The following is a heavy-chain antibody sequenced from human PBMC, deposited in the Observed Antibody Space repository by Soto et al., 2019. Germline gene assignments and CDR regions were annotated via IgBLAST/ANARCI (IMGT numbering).Heavy chain of an antibody. V-gene: IGHV4-39*01. Sequence: QLQLQESGPGLVKPSETLSLTCSVSGGSITIDNYYWGWIRQPPGKALEWIATIYYTGTTYYSPPLKTRATISMDTSKNQFSLRLTSVTAADTAVYYCARIFGSYDDHFEDWSQGVLVTVSS. CDR2: IYYTGTT. D-gene: IGHD2-15*01. J-gene: IGHJ1*01. CDR1: GGSITIDNYY. CDR3: ARIFGSYDDHFED.